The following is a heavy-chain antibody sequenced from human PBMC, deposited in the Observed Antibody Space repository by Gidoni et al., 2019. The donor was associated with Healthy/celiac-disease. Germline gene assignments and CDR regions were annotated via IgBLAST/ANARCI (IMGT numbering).Heavy chain of an antibody. CDR1: GGSISSYY. Sequence: QVQLQESGPGLVKPSETLSLTCTVSGGSISSYYWSWIRQPPGKGLEWIGYIYYSGSTNYNPSLKSRVTISVDTSKNQFSLKLSSVTAADTAVYYCARAVQQSLDYWGQGTLVTVSS. V-gene: IGHV4-59*01. J-gene: IGHJ4*02. D-gene: IGHD6-13*01. CDR3: ARAVQQSLDY. CDR2: IYYSGST.